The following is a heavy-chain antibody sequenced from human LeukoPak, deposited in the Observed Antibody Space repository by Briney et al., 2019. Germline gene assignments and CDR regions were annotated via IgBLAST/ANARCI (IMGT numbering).Heavy chain of an antibody. V-gene: IGHV4-59*01. CDR2: IYYTGST. Sequence: SETLSLTCTVSGGSISTYYWSWIRQPPGKGLEWIEYIYYTGSTNYNPSLKSRVTISVDTSKNQFSLKLSSVTAADTAVYYCARDRGDGYDYFWDYWGQGTLVTVSS. D-gene: IGHD5-12*01. CDR3: ARDRGDGYDYFWDY. CDR1: GGSISTYY. J-gene: IGHJ4*02.